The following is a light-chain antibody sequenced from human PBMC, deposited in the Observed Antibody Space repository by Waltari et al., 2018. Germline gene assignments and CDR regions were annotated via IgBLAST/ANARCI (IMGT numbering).Light chain of an antibody. CDR1: QSISSW. CDR2: KAS. CDR3: QQYPRT. J-gene: IGKJ1*01. Sequence: DIQLTQSPSTLSASVADRVTITCRASQSISSWLAWYQQKPGKAPKLLIYKASSLESGVPSRFSGSGSWTEFTLTISSLQPDDFATYYCQQYPRTFGQGTKVEIK. V-gene: IGKV1-5*03.